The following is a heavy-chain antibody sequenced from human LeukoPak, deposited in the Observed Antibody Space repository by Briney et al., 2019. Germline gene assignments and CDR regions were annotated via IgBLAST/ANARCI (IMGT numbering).Heavy chain of an antibody. J-gene: IGHJ4*02. CDR3: ANGSYDFWSGYSYPPFDY. V-gene: IGHV3-23*01. CDR2: ISGSGGST. Sequence: PGRSLRLSCAASGFTFSSYAMSWVRQAPGKGLEWVSAISGSGGSTYYADSVKGRFTISRDNSKNTLYLQMNSLRAEDTAVYYCANGSYDFWSGYSYPPFDYWGQGTLVTVSS. D-gene: IGHD3-3*01. CDR1: GFTFSSYA.